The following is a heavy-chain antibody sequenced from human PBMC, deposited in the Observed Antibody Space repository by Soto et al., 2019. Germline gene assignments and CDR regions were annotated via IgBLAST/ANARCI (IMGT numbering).Heavy chain of an antibody. CDR2: IYYSGYT. D-gene: IGHD4-17*01. CDR3: ARISDYVAFDY. CDR1: GDSFSSADYN. J-gene: IGHJ4*02. V-gene: IGHV4-30-4*01. Sequence: QVLLQESGPGLVKPSQTLSLTCTVSGDSFSSADYNWSWIRQPPGKGLEWIGYIYYSGYTYNNPSLKSRLTMSVDTSKNQSFLKLSSLTAADTAVYYCARISDYVAFDYWGQGTLVTLS.